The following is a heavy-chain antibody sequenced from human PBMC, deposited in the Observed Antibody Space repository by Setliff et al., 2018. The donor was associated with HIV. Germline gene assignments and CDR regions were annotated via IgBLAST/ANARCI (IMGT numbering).Heavy chain of an antibody. J-gene: IGHJ4*02. V-gene: IGHV4-34*01. Sequence: LSLTCAVYGGSFSDYSWNWIRQPPGKGLEWIGEINHSGSTNRNPSLQSRVTISVDTSKKQVSLNVRSVTAADTAVYYCARRGWNGYKSFEDWGQGTQVTVSS. D-gene: IGHD1-1*01. CDR3: ARRGWNGYKSFED. CDR2: INHSGST. CDR1: GGSFSDYS.